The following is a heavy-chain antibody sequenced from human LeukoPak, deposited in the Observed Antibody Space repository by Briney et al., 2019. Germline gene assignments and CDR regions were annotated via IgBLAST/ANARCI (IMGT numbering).Heavy chain of an antibody. CDR3: ARDPGYLQSDY. V-gene: IGHV1-2*02. CDR1: GYTFTGYW. CDR2: MHPNSGVT. D-gene: IGHD4-11*01. J-gene: IGHJ4*02. Sequence: ASVKVSCKASGYTFTGYWIHWVRQAPGQGLEWMGCMHPNSGVTGYAQRFQGRVTMTRDTSISTAYMDLSSLRSDDTAVYYCARDPGYLQSDYWGRGTLVTVPS.